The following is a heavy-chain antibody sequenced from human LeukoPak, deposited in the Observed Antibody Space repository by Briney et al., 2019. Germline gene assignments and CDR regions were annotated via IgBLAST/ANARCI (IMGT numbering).Heavy chain of an antibody. J-gene: IGHJ4*02. V-gene: IGHV4-39*01. CDR1: GGSISSSSYY. CDR2: IYYSGNT. D-gene: IGHD1-26*01. CDR3: ARGPSGSYGVGNYFDY. Sequence: SETLSLTCTVSGGSISSSSYYWGWIRQPPGKGLEWIGSIYYSGNTYYNPSLKSRVTISVDTSKNQFSLKLSSVTAADTAVYYCARGPSGSYGVGNYFDYWGQGTLVTVSS.